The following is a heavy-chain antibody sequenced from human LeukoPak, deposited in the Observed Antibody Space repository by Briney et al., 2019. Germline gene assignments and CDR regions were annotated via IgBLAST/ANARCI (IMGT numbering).Heavy chain of an antibody. CDR1: GFTFDDYA. Sequence: GRSLRLSCAASGFTFDDYAMHWVRQAPGKGLEWVSGISWNSGSIGYADSVKGRFTISRDNAKNSLYLQMNSLRAEDTALYYCAKDSRRACSSTSCLDAFDIWGQGTMVTVSS. CDR2: ISWNSGSI. V-gene: IGHV3-9*01. CDR3: AKDSRRACSSTSCLDAFDI. J-gene: IGHJ3*02. D-gene: IGHD2-2*01.